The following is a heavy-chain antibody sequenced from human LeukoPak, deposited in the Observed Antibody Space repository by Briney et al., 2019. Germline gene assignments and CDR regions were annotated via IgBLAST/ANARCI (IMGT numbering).Heavy chain of an antibody. Sequence: GGSLRLSCEASGFTFSSYWMHWVRQAPGKGLEWVANIGQDGSEKYYVDSVKGRFTISRDNAKNTLYLQMNSLRAEDTAVYYCARRYFEYWGQGTLVTVSS. J-gene: IGHJ4*02. CDR1: GFTFSSYW. CDR2: IGQDGSEK. CDR3: ARRYFEY. V-gene: IGHV3-7*03.